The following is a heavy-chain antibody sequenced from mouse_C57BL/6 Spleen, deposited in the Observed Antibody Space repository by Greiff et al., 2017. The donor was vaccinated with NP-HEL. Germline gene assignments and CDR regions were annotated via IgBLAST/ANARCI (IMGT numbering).Heavy chain of an antibody. CDR2: IWSGGST. CDR3: ASSPYSDYHYYAMDY. D-gene: IGHD2-4*01. CDR1: GFSLTSYG. Sequence: QVQLQQSGPGLVQPSQSLSITCTVSGFSLTSYGVHWVRQSPGKGLEWLGVIWSGGSTDYHAAFISRLSISKDNSKSQVFFKMNSQQADDTAIYCRASSPYSDYHYYAMDYWGQGTSVTVSS. J-gene: IGHJ4*01. V-gene: IGHV2-2*01.